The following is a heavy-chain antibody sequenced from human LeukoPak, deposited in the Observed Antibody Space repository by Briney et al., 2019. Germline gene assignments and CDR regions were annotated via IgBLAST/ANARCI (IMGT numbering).Heavy chain of an antibody. CDR1: GFSFSSYG. J-gene: IGHJ4*02. D-gene: IGHD3-3*01. V-gene: IGHV3-23*01. CDR2: ISGSGGST. CDR3: ANSAWSGILDY. Sequence: GGSLRLSCEAAGFSFSSYGMHWVRQAPGKGLEWVSAISGSGGSTYYADSVKGRFTISRDNSKNTLYLQMNSLRAEDTAVYYCANSAWSGILDYWGQGTLVTVSS.